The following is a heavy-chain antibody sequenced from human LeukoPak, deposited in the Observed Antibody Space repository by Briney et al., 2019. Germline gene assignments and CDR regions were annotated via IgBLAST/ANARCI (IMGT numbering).Heavy chain of an antibody. Sequence: GASVKVSCKASGYTFTSYDINWVRQATGQGLEWMGWMNPNSGNTGYAQKLQGRVTMTTDTSTSTAYMELRSLRSDDTAVYYCARDHKSRLQQLATYWGQGTLVTVSS. CDR3: ARDHKSRLQQLATY. V-gene: IGHV1-8*02. J-gene: IGHJ4*02. CDR1: GYTFTSYD. D-gene: IGHD6-13*01. CDR2: MNPNSGNT.